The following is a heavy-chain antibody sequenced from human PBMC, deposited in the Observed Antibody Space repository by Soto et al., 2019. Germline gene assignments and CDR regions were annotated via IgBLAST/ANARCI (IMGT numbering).Heavy chain of an antibody. Sequence: GGSLRLSCAASGFTFSSYGMHWVRQAPGKGLEWVAVISYDGSNKYYADSVKGRFTISRDNSKNTLYLQMNSLRAEDTAVYYCAKDSIRITMIVVVITTGGPFDYWGQGTLVTVSS. J-gene: IGHJ4*02. D-gene: IGHD3-22*01. CDR1: GFTFSSYG. CDR2: ISYDGSNK. V-gene: IGHV3-30*18. CDR3: AKDSIRITMIVVVITTGGPFDY.